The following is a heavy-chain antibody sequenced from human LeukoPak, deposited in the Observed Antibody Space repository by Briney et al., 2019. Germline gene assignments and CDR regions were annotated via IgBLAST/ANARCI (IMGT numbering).Heavy chain of an antibody. J-gene: IGHJ4*02. CDR3: ASRYCTNGVCHFDY. CDR2: ISSSNSFI. CDR1: GFTFSSYS. V-gene: IGHV3-21*01. D-gene: IGHD2-8*01. Sequence: PGGSLRLSCAASGFTFSSYSTNWVRQAPGKGLEWVSSISSSNSFIYYADSVKGRFTISRDNAKNSLYLQMNSLRAEDTAVYYCASRYCTNGVCHFDYWGQGTLVTVSS.